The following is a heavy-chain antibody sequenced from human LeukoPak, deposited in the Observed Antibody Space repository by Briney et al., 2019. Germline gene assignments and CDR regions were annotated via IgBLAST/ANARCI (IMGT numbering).Heavy chain of an antibody. CDR3: AREGDCTNGVCYNYFDY. CDR2: ISSSGSTM. D-gene: IGHD2-8*01. J-gene: IGHJ4*02. Sequence: MTGGSLRLSCAASGFTVSDYYMSWIRQTPGKGLEWVSYISSSGSTMYYADSVKGRFTISRDNAKNSLYLQMNSLTAEDTAVYYCAREGDCTNGVCYNYFDYWGQGTLVTVSS. CDR1: GFTVSDYY. V-gene: IGHV3-11*01.